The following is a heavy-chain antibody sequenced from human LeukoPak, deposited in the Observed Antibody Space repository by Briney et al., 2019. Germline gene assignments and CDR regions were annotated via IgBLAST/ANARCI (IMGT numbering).Heavy chain of an antibody. Sequence: PGGSLRLSCAASGFTFSSHGMHWVRQAPGKGLXXXXXXXXDGTNKVYADSVKGRFTISRDNSKNTLYLEMNNLRAEDTAVYYCAKRGYCSGGRCYSFHFDYWGQGTLVTVSS. CDR3: AKRGYCSGGRCYSFHFDY. D-gene: IGHD2-15*01. CDR2: XXXDGTNK. V-gene: IGHV3-30*02. J-gene: IGHJ4*02. CDR1: GFTFSSHG.